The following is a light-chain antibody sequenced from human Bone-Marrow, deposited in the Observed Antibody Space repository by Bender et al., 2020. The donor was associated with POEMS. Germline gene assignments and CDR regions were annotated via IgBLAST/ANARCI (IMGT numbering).Light chain of an antibody. Sequence: QSVLTQPPSASATPGQRVTISCSRSASDRGTTPINWYQHLPGTAPKLLIYRNNQRPSGVPDRFSGSKSGPSASLAISGLRSEDEADYYCVAWDDTLNGWVFGGGTKLTVL. V-gene: IGLV1-44*01. CDR1: ASDRGTTP. CDR2: RNN. J-gene: IGLJ2*01. CDR3: VAWDDTLNGWV.